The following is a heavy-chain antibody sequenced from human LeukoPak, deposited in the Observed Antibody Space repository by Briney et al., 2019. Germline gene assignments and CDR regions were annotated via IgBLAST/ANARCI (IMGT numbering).Heavy chain of an antibody. J-gene: IGHJ5*02. CDR2: ISSSGSTI. Sequence: GGSLRLSCAASGFTFSDYYMSWIRQAPGKGLEWVSYISSSGSTIYYADSVKGRFTISRDNSKNTLYLQMNSLRAEDTAVYYCAKSAARHPNWFDPWGQGTLVTVSS. CDR1: GFTFSDYY. D-gene: IGHD6-6*01. CDR3: AKSAARHPNWFDP. V-gene: IGHV3-11*01.